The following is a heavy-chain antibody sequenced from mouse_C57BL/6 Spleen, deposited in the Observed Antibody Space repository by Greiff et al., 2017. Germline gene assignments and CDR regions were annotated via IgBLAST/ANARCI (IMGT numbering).Heavy chain of an antibody. Sequence: EVHLVESGGDLVKPGGSLKLSCAASGFTFSSYGMSWVRQTPDKRLEWVATISSGGSYTYYPDSVKGRITISRDNAKNTLYLQMSSLKSEDTAMYYWARQRYDYALAMDYWGQGTSVTVSS. CDR1: GFTFSSYG. J-gene: IGHJ4*01. CDR2: ISSGGSYT. CDR3: ARQRYDYALAMDY. V-gene: IGHV5-6*01. D-gene: IGHD2-4*01.